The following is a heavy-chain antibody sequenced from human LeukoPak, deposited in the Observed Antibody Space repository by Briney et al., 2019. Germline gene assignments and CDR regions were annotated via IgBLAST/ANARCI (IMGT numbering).Heavy chain of an antibody. V-gene: IGHV3-48*02. CDR1: GFTFSSFG. CDR2: ISDSSSLT. CDR3: AKVIRGGYGMDV. J-gene: IGHJ6*02. D-gene: IGHD3-10*01. Sequence: PGGSLRLSCAASGFTFSSFGMNWVCQAPGKGLEWVSYISDSSSLTYYADSVKGRFTISRDNAKNSLSLQLNSLRDEDTAVYFCAKVIRGGYGMDVWGQGTTVTVSS.